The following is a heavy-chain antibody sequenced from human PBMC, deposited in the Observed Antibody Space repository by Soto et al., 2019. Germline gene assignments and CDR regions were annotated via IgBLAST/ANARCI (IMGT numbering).Heavy chain of an antibody. CDR2: INAGNGNT. J-gene: IGHJ3*02. CDR3: APTYYYGSGSPPADAFDI. Sequence: ASVKVSCKASGYTFTSYAMHWVRQAPGQRLEWMGWINAGNGNTKYSQKFQGRVTITRDTSASTAYMELSSLRSEDTAVYYFAPTYYYGSGSPPADAFDIWGQGTMVTVSS. CDR1: GYTFTSYA. V-gene: IGHV1-3*01. D-gene: IGHD3-10*01.